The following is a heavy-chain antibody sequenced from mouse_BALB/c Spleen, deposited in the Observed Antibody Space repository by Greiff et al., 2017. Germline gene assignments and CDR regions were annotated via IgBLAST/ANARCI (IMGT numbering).Heavy chain of an antibody. J-gene: IGHJ4*01. D-gene: IGHD2-4*01. CDR1: GDSITSGY. CDR3: ARRYDYDGAMDY. Sequence: EVKLVESGPSLVKPSQTLSLTCSVTGDSITSGYWNWIRKFPGNKLEYMGYISYSGSTYYNPSLKSRISITRDTSKNQYYLQLNSVTTEDTATYYCARRYDYDGAMDYWGQGTSVTVSS. CDR2: ISYSGST. V-gene: IGHV3-8*02.